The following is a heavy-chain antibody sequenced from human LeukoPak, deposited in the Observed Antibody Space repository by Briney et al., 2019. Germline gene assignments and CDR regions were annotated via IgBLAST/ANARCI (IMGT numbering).Heavy chain of an antibody. CDR1: GGSFSGYY. Sequence: PSETLSLTCAVYGGSFSGYYWSWIRQPPGKGLEWVGEINHSGSTNYNPSLKSRVTISVDTSKNQFSLKLSSVTAADTAVYYCASRGYSGYVLNWFDPWGQGTLVTVSS. V-gene: IGHV4-34*01. CDR2: INHSGST. CDR3: ASRGYSGYVLNWFDP. J-gene: IGHJ5*02. D-gene: IGHD5-12*01.